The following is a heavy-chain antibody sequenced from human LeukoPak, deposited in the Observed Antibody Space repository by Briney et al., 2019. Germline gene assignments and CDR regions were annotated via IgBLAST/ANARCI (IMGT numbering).Heavy chain of an antibody. CDR1: GFTFSSYG. Sequence: PGGSLRLSCAASGFTFSSYGMHWVRQAPGKGLEWVAFIRYDGSNKYYADSVKGRFTISRDNSKNTLYLQMNSLRAEDTAVYYCAKRYGDYVAAFDYWGQGTLVTVSS. J-gene: IGHJ4*02. V-gene: IGHV3-30*02. D-gene: IGHD4-17*01. CDR3: AKRYGDYVAAFDY. CDR2: IRYDGSNK.